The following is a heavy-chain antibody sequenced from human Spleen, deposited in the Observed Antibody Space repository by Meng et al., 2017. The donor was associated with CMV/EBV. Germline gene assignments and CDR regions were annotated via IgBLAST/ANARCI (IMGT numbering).Heavy chain of an antibody. Sequence: ASVKVSCKASGFTLSNFGVSWVRQAPGQGLEFMGWISDYNGNTNYAQKFQGRVSMTTDSSTNTAFLEVRGLRSDDTAVYYCARDLWACSSTSCYSGVDYWGQGTLVTVSS. J-gene: IGHJ4*02. CDR1: GFTLSNFG. CDR2: ISDYNGNT. D-gene: IGHD2-2*02. CDR3: ARDLWACSSTSCYSGVDY. V-gene: IGHV1-18*01.